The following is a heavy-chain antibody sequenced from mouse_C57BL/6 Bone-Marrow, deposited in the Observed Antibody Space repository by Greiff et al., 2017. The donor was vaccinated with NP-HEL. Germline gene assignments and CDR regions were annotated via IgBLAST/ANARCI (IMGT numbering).Heavy chain of an antibody. D-gene: IGHD2-2*01. J-gene: IGHJ2*01. CDR3: ARDGYDDDY. CDR1: GFTFSDYG. V-gene: IGHV5-17*01. CDR2: ISSGSSTI. Sequence: EVKVEESGGGLVKPGGSLKLSCAASGFTFSDYGMHWVRQAPEKGLEWVAYISSGSSTIYYADTVKGRFTISRDNAKNTLFLQMTSLRSEDTAMYYCARDGYDDDYWGQGTTLTVSS.